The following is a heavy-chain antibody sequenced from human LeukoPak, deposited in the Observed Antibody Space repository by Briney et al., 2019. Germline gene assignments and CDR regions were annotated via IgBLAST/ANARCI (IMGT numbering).Heavy chain of an antibody. CDR1: GGSISSYH. D-gene: IGHD6-19*01. V-gene: IGHV4-59*01. CDR3: ASGIAVADQGYDFDY. J-gene: IGHJ4*02. Sequence: SETLSLTCTVSGGSISSYHWSWIRQPPGKGLEWIGYIYYSGSTNYNPSLKSRVTISVDTSKNQFSLKLSSVTAADTAVYYCASGIAVADQGYDFDYWGQGTLVTVSS. CDR2: IYYSGST.